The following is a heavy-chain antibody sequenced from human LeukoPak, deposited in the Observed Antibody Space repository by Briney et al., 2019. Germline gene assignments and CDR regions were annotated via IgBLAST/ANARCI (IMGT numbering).Heavy chain of an antibody. CDR2: ISFDGSDK. Sequence: GGSLRLSCAASGFTFSSYAMHWVRQAPGKGLEWVALISFDGSDKYYADSVKGRFTISRDNAKNSLYLQMNSLRAEDTAVYYCARLEDSSGYYGNAFDIWGQGTMVTVSS. J-gene: IGHJ3*02. CDR1: GFTFSSYA. CDR3: ARLEDSSGYYGNAFDI. V-gene: IGHV3-30*04. D-gene: IGHD3-22*01.